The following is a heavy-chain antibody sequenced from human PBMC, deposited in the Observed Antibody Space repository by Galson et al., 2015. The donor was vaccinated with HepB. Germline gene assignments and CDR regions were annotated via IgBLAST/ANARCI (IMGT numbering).Heavy chain of an antibody. J-gene: IGHJ4*02. CDR2: IYYSGST. CDR3: ARSAHSSSWYDRPYFDY. V-gene: IGHV4-39*01. D-gene: IGHD6-13*01. Sequence: ETLSLTCTVSGGSISSSNYYWGWIRQPPGRGLEWIGSIYYSGSTYYNPSLKSRVTVSVDTSKNQFSLKLSSVTAADTAVYYCARSAHSSSWYDRPYFDYWGQGTLVTVSS. CDR1: GGSISSSNYY.